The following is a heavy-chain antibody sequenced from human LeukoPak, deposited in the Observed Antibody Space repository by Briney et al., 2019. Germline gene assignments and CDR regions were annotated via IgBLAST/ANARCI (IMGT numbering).Heavy chain of an antibody. D-gene: IGHD3-10*02. V-gene: IGHV3-23*01. Sequence: GGSLRLSCAASGFTFSSYAMSWVRQAPGKGLEWVSTISGSGGRTYYADSVKGRFTISRDNSKNTLYLQMNSLRAEDTAVYYCAELGITMIGGVWGKGTTVTISS. CDR1: GFTFSSYA. CDR2: ISGSGGRT. J-gene: IGHJ6*04. CDR3: AELGITMIGGV.